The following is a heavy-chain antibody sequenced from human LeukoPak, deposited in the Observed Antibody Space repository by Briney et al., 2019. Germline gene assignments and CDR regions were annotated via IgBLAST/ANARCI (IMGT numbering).Heavy chain of an antibody. CDR3: AKSLSYYYDSSGYYYFDY. V-gene: IGHV3-23*01. J-gene: IGHJ4*02. D-gene: IGHD3-22*01. CDR1: GFSVSSDH. CDR2: ISGSGSST. Sequence: GGSLRLSCAASGFSVSSDHMSWVRQAPGKGLEWVSAISGSGSSTYYADSVKGRFTISRDNSKNTLYLQMNSLRAEDTAVYYCAKSLSYYYDSSGYYYFDYWGQGTLVTVSS.